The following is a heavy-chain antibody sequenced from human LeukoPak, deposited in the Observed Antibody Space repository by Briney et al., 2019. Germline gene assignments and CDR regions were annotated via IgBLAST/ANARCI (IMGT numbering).Heavy chain of an antibody. CDR2: ISWNSGSI. V-gene: IGHV3-9*01. J-gene: IGHJ4*02. D-gene: IGHD1-26*01. Sequence: GGSLRLSCAASGFTFDDYAMHWVRQAPGKGLEWVSGISWNSGSIGYADSVKGRFTISRDKAKNSVLLQMNSVRTEDTALYYCVKDMEPGGSGHWGPGTLVTVSS. CDR3: VKDMEPGGSGH. CDR1: GFTFDDYA.